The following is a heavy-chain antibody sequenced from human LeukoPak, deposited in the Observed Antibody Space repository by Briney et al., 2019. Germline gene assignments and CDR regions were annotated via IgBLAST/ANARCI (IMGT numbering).Heavy chain of an antibody. CDR3: ARVRVNYVWGNYPVDY. V-gene: IGHV1-18*01. CDR1: GYTFTSFG. D-gene: IGHD3-16*02. CDR2: VSGNNGNT. Sequence: ASAKVSCKASGYTFTSFGISWVRQAPGQGLEWMGWVSGNNGNTNYAQRLQGRVTVTTDTSTSTAYVELRSLRSDDTALYYCARVRVNYVWGNYPVDYWGQGTLVTVSS. J-gene: IGHJ4*02.